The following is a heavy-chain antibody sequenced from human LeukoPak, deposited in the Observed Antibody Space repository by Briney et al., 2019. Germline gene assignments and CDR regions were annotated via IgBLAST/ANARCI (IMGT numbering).Heavy chain of an antibody. V-gene: IGHV3-15*01. CDR2: IKSKTDGGTT. CDR3: TTDPRNDYYFDY. J-gene: IGHJ4*02. D-gene: IGHD1-1*01. Sequence: GGSLRLSRAASGFTFSNAWMSWVRQAPGKGLEWLGRIKSKTDGGTTDYAAPVKGRFTMSRDDSKNTLYLEMNSLKTEDTAVYYCTTDPRNDYYFDYWGQGTLVTVSS. CDR1: GFTFSNAW.